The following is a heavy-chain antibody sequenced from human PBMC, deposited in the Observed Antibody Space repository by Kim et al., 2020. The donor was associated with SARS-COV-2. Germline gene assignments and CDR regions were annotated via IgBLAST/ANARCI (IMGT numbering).Heavy chain of an antibody. CDR2: IYYSGST. CDR3: ARTYYDYVWGSYWGEATGKIDS. J-gene: IGHJ4*02. CDR1: GGSISSSSYY. Sequence: SETLSLTCTVSGGSISSSSYYWGWIRQPPGKGLEWIGSIYYSGSTYYNPSLKSRVTISVDTSKNQFSLKLSSVTAADTAVYYCARTYYDYVWGSYWGEATGKIDSWGQGTLVTVSS. D-gene: IGHD3-16*01. V-gene: IGHV4-39*01.